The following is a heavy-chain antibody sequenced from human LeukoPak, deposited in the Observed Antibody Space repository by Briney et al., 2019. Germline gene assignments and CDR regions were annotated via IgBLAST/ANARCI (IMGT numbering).Heavy chain of an antibody. CDR1: GFTFGDYA. J-gene: IGHJ4*02. CDR2: IRSKAYGGTT. CDR3: TRAGDYYGSGQAPFDY. V-gene: IGHV3-49*03. D-gene: IGHD3-10*01. Sequence: PGGSLRLSCTASGFTFGDYAMSWFRQAPGKGLEWVGFIRSKAYGGTTEYAASVKGRFTISRDDSKSIAYLQMNSLKTEDTAVYYCTRAGDYYGSGQAPFDYWGQGTLVTVSS.